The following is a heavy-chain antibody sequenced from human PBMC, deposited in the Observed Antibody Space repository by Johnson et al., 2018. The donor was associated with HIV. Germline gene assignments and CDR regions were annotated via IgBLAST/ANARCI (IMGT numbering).Heavy chain of an antibody. D-gene: IGHD2-2*01. J-gene: IGHJ3*02. CDR2: ISPDESRT. Sequence: VQLVESGGDLVQPGGSLRLSCVASGFSFSNYWMHWVRQAPGKGPVWVSRISPDESRTDYADSVTGRFTIARDTSKNTLYLQMNSLRAEDTAVYYCARGGSSTSLDAFDIWGQGTMVTVSS. V-gene: IGHV3-74*01. CDR3: ARGGSSTSLDAFDI. CDR1: GFSFSNYW.